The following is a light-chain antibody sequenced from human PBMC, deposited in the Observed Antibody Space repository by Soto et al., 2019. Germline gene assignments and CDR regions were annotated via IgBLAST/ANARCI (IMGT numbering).Light chain of an antibody. CDR1: SYNIRNNA. J-gene: IGLJ2*01. V-gene: IGLV1-36*01. CDR2: YDD. Sequence: QSVLTQPPSVSGAPRQSVTISCSGSSYNIRNNAVNWYQQFPGKAPKLLIYYDDLLPSGVSARFSGSKSGTSASLAISGLQSEDEADYYCATWDDSLNGQVFGGGTQLTVL. CDR3: ATWDDSLNGQV.